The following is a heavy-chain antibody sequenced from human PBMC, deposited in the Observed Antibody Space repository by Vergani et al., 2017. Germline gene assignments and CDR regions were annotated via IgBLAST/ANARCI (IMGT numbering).Heavy chain of an antibody. Sequence: EVQLLESGGGLVQPGGSLRLSCAASGFTFSSYAMSWVRQAPGKGLEWVSAVSGSGGSTSYADSVKGRFTISRDNSKNTLYLQMNSLRAEDTAVYYCAKGTTVTTVLGYWGQGTLVTVSS. J-gene: IGHJ4*02. V-gene: IGHV3-23*01. CDR2: VSGSGGST. CDR3: AKGTTVTTVLGY. CDR1: GFTFSSYA. D-gene: IGHD4-17*01.